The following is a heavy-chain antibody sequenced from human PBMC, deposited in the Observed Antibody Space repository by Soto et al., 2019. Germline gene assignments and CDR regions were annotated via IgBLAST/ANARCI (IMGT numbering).Heavy chain of an antibody. J-gene: IGHJ4*02. D-gene: IGHD3-22*01. CDR1: GYTFTAYG. CDR3: ARELNTESSAYYSFAF. CDR2: LSTNDDRT. V-gene: IGHV1-18*01. Sequence: QVQMVQSGPEVKMPGASVKVSCKTSGYTFTAYGLAWLRQAPGQRPEWMGRLSTNDDRTNYARKFQGRVTMTTDRSTTTASMELRSLGTDVTAVYYCARELNTESSAYYSFAFWGQGTLVSVSS.